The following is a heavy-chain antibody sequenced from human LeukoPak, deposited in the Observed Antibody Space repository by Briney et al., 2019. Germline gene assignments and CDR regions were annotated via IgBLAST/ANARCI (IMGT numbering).Heavy chain of an antibody. CDR2: IIPIFGTA. J-gene: IGHJ6*02. D-gene: IGHD6-13*01. CDR1: GGTFSSYA. CDR3: ARDVAAAGTNYYYYGMDV. V-gene: IGHV1-69*01. Sequence: SVKVSCKASGGTFSSYAISWVRQAPGQGLEWMGGIIPIFGTANYAQKFQGRVTITADESTSTAYMELSSLRSEDTAVYYCARDVAAAGTNYYYYGMDVWGQGTTVTVSS.